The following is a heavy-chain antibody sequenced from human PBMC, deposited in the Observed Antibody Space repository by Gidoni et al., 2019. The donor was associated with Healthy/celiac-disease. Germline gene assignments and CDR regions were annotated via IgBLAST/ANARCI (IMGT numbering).Heavy chain of an antibody. CDR3: AGWRATVTMGVDY. J-gene: IGHJ4*01. D-gene: IGHD4-17*01. CDR1: GGSISSYY. CDR2: IYYSGST. Sequence: QVQLQESGPGLVKPSETLSLTCTVSGGSISSYYWSWIRQPPGKGLEWSGYIYYSGSTNYNPSLKSRVTISVDTSKNQFSLKLSSVTAADTAVYYCAGWRATVTMGVDYWGHGTLVTVSS. V-gene: IGHV4-59*01.